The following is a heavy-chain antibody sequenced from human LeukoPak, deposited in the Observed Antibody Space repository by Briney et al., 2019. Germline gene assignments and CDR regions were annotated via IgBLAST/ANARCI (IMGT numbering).Heavy chain of an antibody. D-gene: IGHD1-26*01. CDR1: GYTLTELS. Sequence: GASVKVSCKVSGYTLTELSMHWVRQAPGKGLEWMGGFDPEDGETIYAQKFQGRVTMTGDTSTDTAYMELSSLRSEDTAVYYCATLLKGSYLDYWGQGTLVTVSS. CDR3: ATLLKGSYLDY. J-gene: IGHJ4*02. V-gene: IGHV1-24*01. CDR2: FDPEDGET.